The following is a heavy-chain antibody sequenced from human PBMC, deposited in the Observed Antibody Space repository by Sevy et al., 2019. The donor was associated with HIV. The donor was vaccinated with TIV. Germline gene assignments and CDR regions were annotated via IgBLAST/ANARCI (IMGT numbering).Heavy chain of an antibody. Sequence: ASVKVSCKASGNTFTVYFVYWVRQAPGQGLEWMGWINPNSGDTNYAQNFKGRVTMTSDASISTAYMELSSLTSDDTAVYYCARGVTIFGVDYYFQHWGQGALVTVSS. J-gene: IGHJ1*01. CDR3: ARGVTIFGVDYYFQH. CDR2: INPNSGDT. D-gene: IGHD3-3*01. V-gene: IGHV1-2*02. CDR1: GNTFTVYF.